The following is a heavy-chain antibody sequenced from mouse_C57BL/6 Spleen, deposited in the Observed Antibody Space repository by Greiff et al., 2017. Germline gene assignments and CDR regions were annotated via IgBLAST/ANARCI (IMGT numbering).Heavy chain of an antibody. CDR2: IDPETGGT. D-gene: IGHD1-1*01. J-gene: IGHJ2*01. Sequence: QVQLQQSGAELVRPGASVTLSCKASGYTFTDYEMHWVKQTPVHGLEWIGAIDPETGGTAYNQKFKGKAILTADKSSSTAYMELRSLTSEDSAVYYCTRYGTTVVAVDYWGQGTTLTVSS. CDR1: GYTFTDYE. CDR3: TRYGTTVVAVDY. V-gene: IGHV1-15*01.